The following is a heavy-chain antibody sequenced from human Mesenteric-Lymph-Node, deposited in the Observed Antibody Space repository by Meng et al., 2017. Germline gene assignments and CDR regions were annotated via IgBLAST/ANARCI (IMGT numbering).Heavy chain of an antibody. V-gene: IGHV4-4*02. Sequence: QLPESGPGLVKPSGTLSLTCVVSGGSISSSYWWTWVRQSPGKGLEWIGEMYHSGTTNYNPSLKSRVTISMGKSNNQLSLKLNSVTAADTAVYYCATQESRDGHNPCWGQGTLVTVSS. D-gene: IGHD5-24*01. CDR2: MYHSGTT. J-gene: IGHJ4*02. CDR3: ATQESRDGHNPC. CDR1: GGSISSSYW.